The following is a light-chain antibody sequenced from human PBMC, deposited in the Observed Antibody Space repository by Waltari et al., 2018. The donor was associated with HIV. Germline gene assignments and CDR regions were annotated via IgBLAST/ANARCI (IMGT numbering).Light chain of an antibody. J-gene: IGLJ3*02. Sequence: QYVLAQPPSASGTPGQRVAIPCSGSNSNIEYNTINWYQQFPGAAPRLLIYANSQRPSGVPDRFSASKSGTSASLAITGLQTEDEAHYYCATWDDNLRGLLFGGGTKVTVL. CDR2: ANS. V-gene: IGLV1-44*01. CDR3: ATWDDNLRGLL. CDR1: NSNIEYNT.